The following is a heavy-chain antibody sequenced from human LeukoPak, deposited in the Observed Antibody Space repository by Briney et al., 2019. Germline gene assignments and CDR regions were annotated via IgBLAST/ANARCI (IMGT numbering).Heavy chain of an antibody. V-gene: IGHV3-23*01. Sequence: GGSLRLSCVASGFTFDDYAMHWVRQAPGKGLEWVSTIRDSGGTTYYADSVKGRFTISRDNSKNTLYLQMNSLRAEDTAVYYCAKDWALDYWGQGTLVTVSS. J-gene: IGHJ4*02. D-gene: IGHD3-16*01. CDR2: IRDSGGTT. CDR1: GFTFDDYA. CDR3: AKDWALDY.